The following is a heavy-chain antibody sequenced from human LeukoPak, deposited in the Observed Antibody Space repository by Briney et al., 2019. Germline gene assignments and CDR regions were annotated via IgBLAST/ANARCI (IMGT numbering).Heavy chain of an antibody. V-gene: IGHV3-74*01. J-gene: IGHJ5*02. D-gene: IGHD3-22*01. Sequence: GGSRRLSWEAPGFTFSNHWMHGVRQAPGKGLVWVSVISKDGSTSIYADSVRGRLTISRDNAKNTLYLQMNSLRVEDTSVYYCARDYYMGIVDQWGQGTRVTVSS. CDR1: GFTFSNHW. CDR2: ISKDGSTS. CDR3: ARDYYMGIVDQ.